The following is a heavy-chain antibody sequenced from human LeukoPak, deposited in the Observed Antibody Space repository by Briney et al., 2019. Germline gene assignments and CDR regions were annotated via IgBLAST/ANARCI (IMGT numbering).Heavy chain of an antibody. CDR3: AKTVSNYNYGMDV. D-gene: IGHD4-11*01. CDR1: GFTFSSYA. Sequence: GGSLRLSCAASGFTFSSYAMSWFRQAPGKGLEWASAISGSGGSTYYADSVKGRFTISRDNSKNTLYLQMNSLRAEDTAVYYCAKTVSNYNYGMDVWGQGTTVTVSS. J-gene: IGHJ6*02. V-gene: IGHV3-23*01. CDR2: ISGSGGST.